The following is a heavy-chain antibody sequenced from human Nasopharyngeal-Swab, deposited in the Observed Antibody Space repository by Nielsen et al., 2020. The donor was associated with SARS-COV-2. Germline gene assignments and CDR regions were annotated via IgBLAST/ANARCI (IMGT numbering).Heavy chain of an antibody. CDR1: GFTFSSYS. J-gene: IGHJ4*02. D-gene: IGHD6-19*01. CDR2: IIGSGDRT. Sequence: GGSLRLSCAASGFTFSSYSINWVRQAPGRGLQWVASIIGSGDRTYYADSVKGRFTISRDNSKNAVYVQMNSLRAEDTAVYYCARDPWGSVAGKEIDHWGQGTLVTVSS. CDR3: ARDPWGSVAGKEIDH. V-gene: IGHV3-23*01.